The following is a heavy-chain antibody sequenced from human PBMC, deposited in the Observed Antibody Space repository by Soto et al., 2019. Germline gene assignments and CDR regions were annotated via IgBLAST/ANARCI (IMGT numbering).Heavy chain of an antibody. CDR2: IIPIAAIA. D-gene: IGHD3-10*01. CDR1: GGTFSRYT. Sequence: QVQLVPSGAEVQKPGSSVKVSCKASGGTFSRYTINWVRQAPGQGLEWMGRIIPIAAIANYTQKFQGRVTITVDKSSTTAYMKLSSLRSDDTSVYYCARGSTIVRGAPSLFDPWGQGTLVTVCS. V-gene: IGHV1-69*02. J-gene: IGHJ5*02. CDR3: ARGSTIVRGAPSLFDP.